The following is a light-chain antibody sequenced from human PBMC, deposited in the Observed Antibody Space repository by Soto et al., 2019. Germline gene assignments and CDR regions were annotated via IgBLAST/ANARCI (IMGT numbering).Light chain of an antibody. CDR3: QQRSNWPPG. CDR2: DAS. J-gene: IGKJ2*03. V-gene: IGKV3-11*01. CDR1: QSVSSY. Sequence: EIVLTQSPATLSLSPGERATLSCRASQSVSSYLACYQQKPGQAPPLLIYDASNRATGIPARFSGSGSGTDFTLTISSLEPEDFAVYYCQQRSNWPPGFGQGTKLEIK.